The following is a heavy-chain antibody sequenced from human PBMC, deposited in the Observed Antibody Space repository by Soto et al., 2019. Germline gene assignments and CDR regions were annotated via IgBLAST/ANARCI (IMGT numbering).Heavy chain of an antibody. D-gene: IGHD4-17*01. J-gene: IGHJ6*03. V-gene: IGHV3-13*01. Sequence: GGSLRLSCAASGFTFSSYDMHWVRQATGKGLEWVSTIGTGGDTYYPGSVKGRFTISRENAQNSLYLQMNSLRAGDTAVYYCARAVTTGYMDVWGKGTTVTVSS. CDR2: IGTGGDT. CDR1: GFTFSSYD. CDR3: ARAVTTGYMDV.